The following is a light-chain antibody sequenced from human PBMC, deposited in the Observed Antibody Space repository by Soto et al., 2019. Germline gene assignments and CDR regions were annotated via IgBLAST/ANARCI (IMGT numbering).Light chain of an antibody. J-gene: IGLJ1*01. V-gene: IGLV2-11*01. Sequence: QSALTQPRSVSGSPGQSVTISCTGTSSDVGGYNYVSWYQQYPGKAPKLMIYEVSKRPSRVPDRFSGSKSGNTASLTISGVQAEDEADYCCSYAGSPYVFGTGTKLTVL. CDR1: SSDVGGYNY. CDR3: CSYAGSPYV. CDR2: EVS.